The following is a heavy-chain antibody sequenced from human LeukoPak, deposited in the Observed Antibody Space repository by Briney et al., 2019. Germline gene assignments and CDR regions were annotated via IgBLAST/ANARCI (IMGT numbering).Heavy chain of an antibody. J-gene: IGHJ4*02. CDR2: IYYSGST. D-gene: IGHD6-6*01. CDR3: AREYSSSSGRTFDY. CDR1: GGSISSGGYY. V-gene: IGHV4-31*01. Sequence: PSETLSLTCTVSGGSISSGGYYWSCIPQHPGKGLEWNGYIYYSGSTYYNPSLKGSVTISVDTSKHQFSLKLSSVTAADTAVYYCAREYSSSSGRTFDYWGQGTLVTVSS.